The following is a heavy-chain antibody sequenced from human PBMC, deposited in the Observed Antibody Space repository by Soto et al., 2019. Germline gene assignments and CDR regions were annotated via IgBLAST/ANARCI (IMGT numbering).Heavy chain of an antibody. CDR2: INHSGST. V-gene: IGHV4-34*01. D-gene: IGHD6-13*01. CDR1: GGSFSGYY. Sequence: SETLSLTCAVYGGSFSGYYWSWIRQPPGKGLEWIGEINHSGSTNYNPSLKSRVTISADTSKNQFSLKLSSVTAADTAVYYCARVRSRWQQLVRWFDPWGQGTLVTVSS. CDR3: ARVRSRWQQLVRWFDP. J-gene: IGHJ5*02.